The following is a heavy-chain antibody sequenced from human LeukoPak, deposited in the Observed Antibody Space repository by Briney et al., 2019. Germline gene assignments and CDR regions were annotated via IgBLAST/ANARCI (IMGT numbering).Heavy chain of an antibody. Sequence: PGGSLRLSCAASGFTFSSYSMNWVRQAPGKGLEWVSYISSSSSTIYYADSVKGRFTISRDNAKNSLYLQMNSLRAEDTAVYYCARDIGSSWYYFDYWGQGALVTVSS. CDR3: ARDIGSSWYYFDY. CDR1: GFTFSSYS. CDR2: ISSSSSTI. J-gene: IGHJ4*02. V-gene: IGHV3-48*01. D-gene: IGHD6-13*01.